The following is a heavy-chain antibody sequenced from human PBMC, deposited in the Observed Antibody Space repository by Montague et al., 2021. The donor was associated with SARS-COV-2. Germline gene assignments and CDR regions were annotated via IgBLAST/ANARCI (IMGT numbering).Heavy chain of an antibody. D-gene: IGHD1-26*01. CDR1: GDSISTDNW. J-gene: IGHJ4*02. CDR3: ARKGSGRSDLAY. Sequence: SETLSLTCDVSGDSISTDNWRTWVRLPPGKGLEWVGEIYNTGSTKYKPSITSRVSMSVDKYWNQFSLRLTSVTAADTAIYYRARKGSGRSDLAYWGQRALVTVSS. V-gene: IGHV4-4*02. CDR2: IYNTGST.